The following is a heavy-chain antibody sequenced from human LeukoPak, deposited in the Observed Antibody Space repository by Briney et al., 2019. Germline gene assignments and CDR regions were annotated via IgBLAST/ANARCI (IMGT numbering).Heavy chain of an antibody. J-gene: IGHJ5*02. Sequence: SETLSLTCTVSGGSISSGGYYWSWLRQHPGKGLEWIGYISYSGSTYDNPSLKSRVTLSVDTSKNQCSLMVSSVTAADTAVYYCARQYRPQRFDPWGQGTLVTVSS. CDR3: ARQYRPQRFDP. CDR1: GGSISSGGYY. D-gene: IGHD1-14*01. CDR2: ISYSGST. V-gene: IGHV4-31*03.